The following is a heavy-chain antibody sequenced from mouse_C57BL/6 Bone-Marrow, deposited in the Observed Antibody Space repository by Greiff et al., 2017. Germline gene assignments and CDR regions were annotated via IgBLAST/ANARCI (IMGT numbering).Heavy chain of an antibody. CDR1: GFNIKDDY. D-gene: IGHD2-3*01. CDR3: ARSRWLPLYYYAMDY. CDR2: IDPENGDT. J-gene: IGHJ4*01. Sequence: EVKLQQSGAELVRPGASVKLSCTASGFNIKDDYMHWVKQRPEQGLEWIGWIDPENGDTEYASKFQGKATITADTSSNTAYLQLSSLTSEDSAVYYCARSRWLPLYYYAMDYWGQGTSVTVSS. V-gene: IGHV14-4*01.